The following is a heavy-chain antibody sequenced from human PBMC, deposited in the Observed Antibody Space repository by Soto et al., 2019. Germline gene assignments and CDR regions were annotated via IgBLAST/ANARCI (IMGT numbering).Heavy chain of an antibody. Sequence: SETLYLTCTVSGGSISSYYWRWIRQPPGKGLEWIGYIYYSGSTNYNPSLKSRVTISVDTSKNQFSLKLSSVTAADTAVYYCARRYGGNFDYWGQGTLVTVS. D-gene: IGHD1-26*01. CDR1: GGSISSYY. CDR3: ARRYGGNFDY. V-gene: IGHV4-59*01. CDR2: IYYSGST. J-gene: IGHJ4*02.